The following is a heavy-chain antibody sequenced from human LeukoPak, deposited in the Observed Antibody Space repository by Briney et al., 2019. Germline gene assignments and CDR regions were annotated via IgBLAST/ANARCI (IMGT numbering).Heavy chain of an antibody. CDR3: AKDRVGYYDSSGYLDY. CDR2: ISWNSGSI. J-gene: IGHJ4*02. CDR1: GFTFXXYA. V-gene: IGHV3-9*01. D-gene: IGHD3-22*01. Sequence: GFTFXXYAMHWXRXAPGKGLEWVSGISWNSGSIGYADSVKGRFTISRDNAKNSLYLQMNSLRAEDTALYYCAKDRVGYYDSSGYLDYWGQGTLVTVSS.